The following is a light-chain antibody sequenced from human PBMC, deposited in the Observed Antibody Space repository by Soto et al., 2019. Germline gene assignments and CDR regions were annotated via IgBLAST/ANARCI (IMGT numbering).Light chain of an antibody. Sequence: QSALAQPAYVSGSPGQSITISCTGTSSDVGSYNLVSWYQQQPGKAPKLMIYEGSKRPSGVSNRFSGSKSGNTASLTISGLQAEDEADYYCCSYAGSSTYVFGTGTKVT. CDR2: EGS. V-gene: IGLV2-23*01. CDR1: SSDVGSYNL. J-gene: IGLJ1*01. CDR3: CSYAGSSTYV.